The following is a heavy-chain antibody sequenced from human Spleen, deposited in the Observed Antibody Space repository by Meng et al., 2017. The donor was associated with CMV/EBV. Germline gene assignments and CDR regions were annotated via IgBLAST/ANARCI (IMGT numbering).Heavy chain of an antibody. CDR3: ARLPYEIAAADTHDAFDI. CDR1: GGSITSSGNY. Sequence: SETLSLTCTVSGGSITSSGNYWGWIRQPPGKGLEWIGSVYYSGSTYYNPSLKSRVTISVDTSKNQFSLKLSSVTAADTAVYYCARLPYEIAAADTHDAFDIWGQGTMVTVSS. J-gene: IGHJ3*02. D-gene: IGHD6-13*01. V-gene: IGHV4-39*07. CDR2: VYYSGST.